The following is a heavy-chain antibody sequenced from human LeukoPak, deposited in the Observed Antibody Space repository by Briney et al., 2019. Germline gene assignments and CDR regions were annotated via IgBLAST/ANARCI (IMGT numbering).Heavy chain of an antibody. Sequence: GRSLRLSCAASGFTFDDYAIHWVRQAPGKGLEWVSGISWNSGSIGYADSVKGRFTISRDNAKNSLYLQMNSLRAEDTALYYCAKALPGISAFDIWGQGTMVTVSS. V-gene: IGHV3-9*01. CDR3: AKALPGISAFDI. D-gene: IGHD6-13*01. CDR1: GFTFDDYA. CDR2: ISWNSGSI. J-gene: IGHJ3*02.